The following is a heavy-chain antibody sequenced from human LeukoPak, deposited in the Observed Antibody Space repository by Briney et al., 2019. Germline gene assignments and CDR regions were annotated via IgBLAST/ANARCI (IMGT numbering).Heavy chain of an antibody. CDR2: ISGSGGST. CDR3: AKVAIFGVVIPFYFDY. J-gene: IGHJ4*02. D-gene: IGHD3-3*01. V-gene: IGHV3-23*01. CDR1: GFTFSSYA. Sequence: GGSLRLSCAASGFTFSSYAMSWVRQAPGEGLEWVSAISGSGGSTYYADSVKGRFTISRDNSKNTLYLQMNSLRAEDTAVYYCAKVAIFGVVIPFYFDYWGQGTLVTVSS.